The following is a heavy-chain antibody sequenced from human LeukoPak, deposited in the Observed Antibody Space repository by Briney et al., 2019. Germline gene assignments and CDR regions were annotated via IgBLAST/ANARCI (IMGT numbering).Heavy chain of an antibody. J-gene: IGHJ6*03. CDR3: ARVNYYYASGSLDMDV. CDR1: GFTFSSYT. Sequence: GGSLRLSCAASGFTFSSYTMNWVRQAPGKGLEWVSSISGSRTYIYYADSVKGRFTISRDNAKNSLYLQINSLRAEDTAVYYCARVNYYYASGSLDMDVWGKGTTVTVSS. V-gene: IGHV3-21*01. D-gene: IGHD3-10*01. CDR2: ISGSRTYI.